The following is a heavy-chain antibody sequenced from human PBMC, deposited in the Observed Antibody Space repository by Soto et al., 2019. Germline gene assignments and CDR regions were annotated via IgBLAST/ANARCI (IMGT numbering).Heavy chain of an antibody. J-gene: IGHJ4*02. V-gene: IGHV4-34*01. D-gene: IGHD2-8*02. CDR1: GGSFSGYY. CDR3: ARDKITGLFDY. Sequence: PSETLSLTCAVYGGSFSGYYWTWIRQPPGTGLEWIGEINHSGSTNYNPSLKSRVTISVDTSKNQFSLKLTSVTAADTAVYYCARDKITGLFDYWGQGTLLTVS. CDR2: INHSGST.